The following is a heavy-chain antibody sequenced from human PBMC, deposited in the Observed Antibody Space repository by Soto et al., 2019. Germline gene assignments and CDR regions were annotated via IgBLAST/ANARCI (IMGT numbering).Heavy chain of an antibody. CDR3: ARWWSGSRQGFDP. D-gene: IGHD3-3*01. Sequence: QVQLQESGPGLVKPSQTLSLTCTVSGGSISSGDYYWSWIRQHPVKGLEWIGYIYYSWSTYYNPSLKSRVTLSVDTSKNQFSLKLSSVTAADTAVYYCARWWSGSRQGFDPWGQETLVTISS. J-gene: IGHJ5*02. CDR2: IYYSWST. CDR1: GGSISSGDYY. V-gene: IGHV4-31*03.